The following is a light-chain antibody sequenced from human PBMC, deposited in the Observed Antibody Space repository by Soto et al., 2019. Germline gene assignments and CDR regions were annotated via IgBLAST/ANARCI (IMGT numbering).Light chain of an antibody. V-gene: IGLV1-40*01. CDR1: SSNIGAGND. J-gene: IGLJ3*02. CDR2: GAT. Sequence: QSVLTQPPSVSGAPGQRVTISCSGSSSNIGAGNDVHWYQQLPGAAPKLLIYGATRRPSGVPDRFSGSRSGNSAFLAITGLQVEDESVYYCQSFGSSLSGALFGGGTKLTVL. CDR3: QSFGSSLSGAL.